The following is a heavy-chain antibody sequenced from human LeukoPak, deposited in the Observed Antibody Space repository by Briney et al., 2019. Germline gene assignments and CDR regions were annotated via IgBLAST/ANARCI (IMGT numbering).Heavy chain of an antibody. CDR3: AKVGGPYCSSTSCQLRNWFDP. J-gene: IGHJ5*02. Sequence: GGSLRLSCAASGFTFSDYWMTWVRQAPGKGLEWVSAISGSGGSTYYADSVKGRFTISRDNSKNTLYLQMNSLRAEDTAVYYCAKVGGPYCSSTSCQLRNWFDPWGQGTLVTVSS. CDR1: GFTFSDYW. CDR2: ISGSGGST. D-gene: IGHD2-2*01. V-gene: IGHV3-23*01.